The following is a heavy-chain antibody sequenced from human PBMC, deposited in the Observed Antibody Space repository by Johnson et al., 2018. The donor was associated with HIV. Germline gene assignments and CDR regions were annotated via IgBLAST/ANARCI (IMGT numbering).Heavy chain of an antibody. CDR3: AREEGIQLWPRGAFDI. CDR1: GFTVSSNY. Sequence: VQLVESGGGLIQPGGSLRLSCAASGFTVSSNYTSWVRQAPGKGLEWVSVIYSGGSTYYADSVKGRFTISRDNSKNTLYLQMNSLRAEDTAVYYCAREEGIQLWPRGAFDIWGQGTMVTVSS. D-gene: IGHD5-18*01. CDR2: IYSGGST. V-gene: IGHV3-53*01. J-gene: IGHJ3*02.